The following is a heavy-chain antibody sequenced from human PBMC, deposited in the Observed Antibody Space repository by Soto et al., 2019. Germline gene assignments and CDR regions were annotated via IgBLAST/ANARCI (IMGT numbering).Heavy chain of an antibody. V-gene: IGHV3-74*01. CDR1: GFIFSSCW. CDR3: ASDLSGRADV. D-gene: IGHD3-10*01. CDR2: LNSDGRIT. Sequence: GGSLRLSCAASGFIFSSCWMQWVRQAPGKRPVWVSRLNSDGRITNYADSVKGRFTVSRDNAKNTLYLQMNSLRVEDTAVYYCASDLSGRADVWGQGTTVTVSS. J-gene: IGHJ6*02.